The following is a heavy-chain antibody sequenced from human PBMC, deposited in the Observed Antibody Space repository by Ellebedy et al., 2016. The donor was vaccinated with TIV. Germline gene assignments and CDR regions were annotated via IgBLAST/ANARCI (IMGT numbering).Heavy chain of an antibody. CDR3: ARHASGVVATRPFDY. D-gene: IGHD5-12*01. CDR2: IYYSWST. CDR1: GGSISSYY. J-gene: IGHJ4*02. Sequence: MPSETLSLTCTVSGGSISSYYWSWIRQPPGKGLEWIGYIYYSWSTNYNPSLKSRVTISVDTSKNQFSLKLSSVTAADTAVYYCARHASGVVATRPFDYWGQGTLVTVSS. V-gene: IGHV4-59*08.